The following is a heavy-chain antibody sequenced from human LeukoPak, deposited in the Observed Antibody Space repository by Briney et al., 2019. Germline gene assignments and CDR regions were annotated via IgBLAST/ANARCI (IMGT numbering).Heavy chain of an antibody. D-gene: IGHD5-12*01. Sequence: PSETLSLTCTVSGGSISSYYWSRIRQPPGKGLEWIGYIYYSGSTNYNPSLKSRVTISVDTSKNQFSLNLSSVTAADTAVYYCARGGGYSGYDFGYWGQGTLVTVSS. CDR1: GGSISSYY. J-gene: IGHJ4*02. CDR3: ARGGGYSGYDFGY. CDR2: IYYSGST. V-gene: IGHV4-59*01.